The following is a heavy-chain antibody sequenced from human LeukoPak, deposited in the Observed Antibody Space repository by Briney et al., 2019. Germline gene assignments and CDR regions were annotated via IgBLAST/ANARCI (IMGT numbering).Heavy chain of an antibody. CDR1: GFTFSAYS. V-gene: IGHV3-21*01. J-gene: IGHJ4*02. Sequence: GGSLRLSCAASGFTFSAYSMNWVRQAPGKGLEWVSSISYLSTHVYYGESVKGRFSISRDNAKNSLFLQMNSLGAEDTAIYYCGRAFPPLRTSSAGDLWGQGILVTVSS. CDR3: GRAFPPLRTSSAGDL. D-gene: IGHD3-16*01. CDR2: ISYLSTHV.